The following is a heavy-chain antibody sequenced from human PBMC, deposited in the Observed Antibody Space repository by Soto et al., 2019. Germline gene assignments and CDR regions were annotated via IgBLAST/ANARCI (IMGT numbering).Heavy chain of an antibody. CDR1: GFTFSSYA. D-gene: IGHD6-19*01. Sequence: AGGSLRLSCAASGFTFSSYAMHWVRQAPGKGLEYVSAISSNGGSTYYANSVKGRFTISRDNSKNTLYLQMGSLRAEDMAVYYCARGFGWLDYWGQGTLVTVSS. V-gene: IGHV3-64*01. CDR3: ARGFGWLDY. CDR2: ISSNGGST. J-gene: IGHJ4*02.